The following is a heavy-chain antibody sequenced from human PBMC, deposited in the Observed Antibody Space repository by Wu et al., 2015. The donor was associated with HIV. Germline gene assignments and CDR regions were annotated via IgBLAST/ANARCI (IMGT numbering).Heavy chain of an antibody. CDR2: ISAHSGNT. Sequence: QVQLVQSGAEVKKPGASVKVSCKASGYSFSNYGISWTRQAPGQGLEWMGWISAHSGNTDYAQKLQSRVTMTTDTSTNTAYLQLTSLRSDDTAVYYCARDIKAFDIWGQGTMVTVSS. CDR3: ARDIKAFDI. D-gene: IGHD3-10*01. V-gene: IGHV1-18*01. CDR1: GYSFSNYG. J-gene: IGHJ3*02.